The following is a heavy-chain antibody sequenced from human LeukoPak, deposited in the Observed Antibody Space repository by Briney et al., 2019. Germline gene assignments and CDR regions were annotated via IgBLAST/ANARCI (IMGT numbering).Heavy chain of an antibody. J-gene: IGHJ4*02. D-gene: IGHD3-10*01. CDR3: ARGMVRGFDY. CDR2: IYYSGST. Sequence: SETLSLTCTVSGYSISSGYYWGWIRQPPGKGLEWIGNIYYSGSTYYNPSLKSRVTISVDTSKNQFSLKLSSVTAADTAVYYCARGMVRGFDYWGQGTLVTVSS. V-gene: IGHV4-38-2*02. CDR1: GYSISSGYY.